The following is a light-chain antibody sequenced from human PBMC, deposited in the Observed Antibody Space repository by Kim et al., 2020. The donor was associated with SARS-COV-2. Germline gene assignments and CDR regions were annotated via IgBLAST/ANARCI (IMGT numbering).Light chain of an antibody. CDR3: QSWATGIQV. CDR2: LNSDGSH. V-gene: IGLV4-69*01. J-gene: IGLJ3*02. Sequence: QLVLTQSPSASTSLGASVKLTCTLSSGHSNYAITWHQQQPEKGPRYLMKLNSDGSHNKGDGIPDRFSGSSSGAERYLTISSLQSEDEADYYCQSWATGIQVFGGGTKLTV. CDR1: SGHSNYA.